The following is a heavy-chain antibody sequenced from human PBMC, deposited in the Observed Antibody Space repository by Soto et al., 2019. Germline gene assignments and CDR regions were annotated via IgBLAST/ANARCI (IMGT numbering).Heavy chain of an antibody. Sequence: GGSLRLSCAASGFTFSSYWMSWVRQAPGKGLEWVANIKQDGSEKYYVDSVKGRFTISRDNAKNSLYLQMNSLRAEDTAVYYCATNNDYGDLDYWGQGTLVTVSS. D-gene: IGHD4-17*01. CDR1: GFTFSSYW. J-gene: IGHJ4*02. CDR3: ATNNDYGDLDY. V-gene: IGHV3-7*01. CDR2: IKQDGSEK.